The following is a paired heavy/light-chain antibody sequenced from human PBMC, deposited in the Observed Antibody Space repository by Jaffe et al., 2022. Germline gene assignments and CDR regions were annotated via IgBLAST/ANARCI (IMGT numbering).Heavy chain of an antibody. CDR1: GGSFSGDY. D-gene: IGHD3-10*01. V-gene: IGHV4-34*01. Sequence: QVQLQQWGAGLLKPSETLSLTCAVYGGSFSGDYWTWIRQPPGKGLEWIGEINHSGSTTYNRSLESRVTIAVDTSKNQFSLKVNSVTAADTAVYYCARGFGEIKGREVVRGKGYMDVWGKGTTVTVSS. CDR2: INHSGST. J-gene: IGHJ6*03. CDR3: ARGFGEIKGREVVRGKGYMDV.
Light chain of an antibody. CDR1: QSIDRY. J-gene: IGKJ1*01. V-gene: IGKV1-39*01. Sequence: DIQMTQSASSLSASVGDRVTITCRASQSIDRYLNWYQQKPGEAPYLLMSSASSLQGGVPSRFSGSGSGTDFTLTISSLQPEDFATYYCQQSYTTPPTFGQGTKVEIK. CDR2: SAS. CDR3: QQSYTTPPT.